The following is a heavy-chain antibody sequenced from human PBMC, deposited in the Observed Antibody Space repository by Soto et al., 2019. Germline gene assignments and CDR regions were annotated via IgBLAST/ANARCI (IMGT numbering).Heavy chain of an antibody. CDR3: ANYNYYDASGPS. CDR2: ISGSGGNT. V-gene: IGHV3-23*04. D-gene: IGHD3-22*01. Sequence: VQLVESGGGLVKPGGSLRLSCAASGFTFSSYAMSWVRQAPGKGLEWVSAISGSGGNTYYADSVKGRFTISRDNSKNTLYLQMNSLRAEDTAVYYCANYNYYDASGPSWGQGTLVTVSS. J-gene: IGHJ5*02. CDR1: GFTFSSYA.